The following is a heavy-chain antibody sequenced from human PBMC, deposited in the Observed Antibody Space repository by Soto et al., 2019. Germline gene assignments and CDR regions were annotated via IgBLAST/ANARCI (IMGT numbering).Heavy chain of an antibody. CDR3: ARGRTRALDY. CDR2: ISTYNGNP. J-gene: IGHJ4*02. D-gene: IGHD1-7*01. Sequence: ASVKVSCKASGGTFSSYAISWVRQAPGQGLEWMGWISTYNGNPNYAQKLQGRVTMTTNTSTTTAFLELRSLTSDDTAVYYCARGRTRALDYWGQGTPVTVSS. CDR1: GGTFSSYA. V-gene: IGHV1-18*01.